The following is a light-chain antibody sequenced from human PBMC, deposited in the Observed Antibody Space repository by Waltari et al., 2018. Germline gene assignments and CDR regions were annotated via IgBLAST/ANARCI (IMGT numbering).Light chain of an antibody. V-gene: IGKV3-15*01. Sequence: EIVMTQSPATLYVSSGERATVFCRASESISTNVAWYQQKPGQAPRLLSYGAFTRAPGVPLRFSAGGSGTEFTLSITGLQSEDFAIYFCQQYNNWPPVSFGQGTKVEIK. J-gene: IGKJ2*03. CDR2: GAF. CDR1: ESISTN. CDR3: QQYNNWPPVS.